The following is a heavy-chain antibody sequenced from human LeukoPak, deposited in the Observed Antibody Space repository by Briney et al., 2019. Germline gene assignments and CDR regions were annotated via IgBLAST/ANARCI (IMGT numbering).Heavy chain of an antibody. V-gene: IGHV3-21*01. Sequence: PGGSLRLSCAASGFTFSSYSMNWVRQAPGKGLEWVSSISSSSSYIYYADSVKGRFTISRDNAKNSLYLQMNSLRAEDTAVYYCARLSSTRANNWFDPWGQGTLVTVSS. D-gene: IGHD2-2*01. CDR1: GFTFSSYS. CDR2: ISSSSSYI. CDR3: ARLSSTRANNWFDP. J-gene: IGHJ5*02.